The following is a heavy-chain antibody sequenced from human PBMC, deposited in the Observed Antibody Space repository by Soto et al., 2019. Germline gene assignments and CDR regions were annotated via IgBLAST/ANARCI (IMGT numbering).Heavy chain of an antibody. Sequence: HPGGSLRLSCVASGFTFSSYSMVWVRQAPGKGLEWVSYIFVSSTTIYYADSVKGRFTVSRDNTQNSLFLLMNSLRAEDTAVYYCARDRDWAFDYWGQGTLVTVSS. J-gene: IGHJ4*02. V-gene: IGHV3-48*04. CDR1: GFTFSSYS. D-gene: IGHD3-9*01. CDR3: ARDRDWAFDY. CDR2: IFVSSTTI.